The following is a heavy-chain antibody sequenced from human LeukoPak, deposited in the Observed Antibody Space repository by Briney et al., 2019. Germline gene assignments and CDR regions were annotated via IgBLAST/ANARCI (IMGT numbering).Heavy chain of an antibody. CDR2: TSAYNYNT. D-gene: IGHD2-2*01. Sequence: ASVKVSCKSSGYTFTNYAVSWLRQAPGQGLERMGWTSAYNYNTNYAQKFQGRLTMTTDPSTNTGYMELRSLRSDDTAVYYCARDDGLGYCSSMTCYVFDYWGQGTLVTVSS. CDR1: GYTFTNYA. J-gene: IGHJ4*02. CDR3: ARDDGLGYCSSMTCYVFDY. V-gene: IGHV1-18*01.